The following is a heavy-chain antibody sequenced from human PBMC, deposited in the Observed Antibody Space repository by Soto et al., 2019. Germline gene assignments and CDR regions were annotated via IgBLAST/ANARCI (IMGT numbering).Heavy chain of an antibody. J-gene: IGHJ5*02. CDR3: ASHSGYDRS. CDR2: ISYDGSNK. Sequence: QVQLVESGGGVVQPGRSLRLSCAASGFTFSSYAMHWVRQAPGKGLEWVAVISYDGSNKYYADSVKGRFTISRDNSKNTLYLQMNSLRAEDTAVYYCASHSGYDRSWGQGTLVTVSS. D-gene: IGHD5-12*01. CDR1: GFTFSSYA. V-gene: IGHV3-30-3*01.